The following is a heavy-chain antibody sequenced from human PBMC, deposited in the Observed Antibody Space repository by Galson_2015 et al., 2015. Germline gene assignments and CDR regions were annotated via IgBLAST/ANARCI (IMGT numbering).Heavy chain of an antibody. CDR2: INYSGNT. CDR1: GASIRTSSSY. J-gene: IGHJ4*02. D-gene: IGHD3-10*01. V-gene: IGHV4-39*01. CDR3: ARAAPPDSGAIFGVLIRHSDC. Sequence: ETLSLTCTVSGASIRTSSSYWGWIRQPPGKGLEWIASINYSGNTYSNPSLKSRVTIVVDTSKNQFSLNLTSVTAADTAVYYCARAAPPDSGAIFGVLIRHSDCWGQGTLVAVSS.